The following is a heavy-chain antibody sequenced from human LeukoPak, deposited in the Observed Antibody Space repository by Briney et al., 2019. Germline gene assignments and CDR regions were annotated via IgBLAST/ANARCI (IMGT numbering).Heavy chain of an antibody. V-gene: IGHV3-7*03. D-gene: IGHD2-15*01. CDR2: IKQDGSEK. J-gene: IGHJ3*02. CDR1: GFTFSSYW. Sequence: QSGGSLRLSCAASGFTFSSYWMSWVRQAPGKGLEWVANIKQDGSEKYYVDSVKGRFTICRDNAKNSLYLQMNILSAEDTAVYYCARDVRLGYCSGGSCAGVAFDIWGQGTMVTVSS. CDR3: ARDVRLGYCSGGSCAGVAFDI.